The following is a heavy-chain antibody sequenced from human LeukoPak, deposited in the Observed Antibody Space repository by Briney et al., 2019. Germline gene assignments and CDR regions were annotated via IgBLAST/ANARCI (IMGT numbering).Heavy chain of an antibody. V-gene: IGHV3-30*04. D-gene: IGHD6-13*01. Sequence: GGSLRLSCAASGFIFNTYAMHWVRQAPGKGLEWVAVISSDKKNEYFAGSVKGRFTISRDNSKNSLHLQMNSLRTEDTALYYCTRGGAYSSSWYFDAWGQGALVTVSS. J-gene: IGHJ4*02. CDR3: TRGGAYSSSWYFDA. CDR1: GFIFNTYA. CDR2: ISSDKKNE.